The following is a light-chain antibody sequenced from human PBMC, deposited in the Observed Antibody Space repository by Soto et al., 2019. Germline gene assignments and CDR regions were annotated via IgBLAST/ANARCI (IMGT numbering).Light chain of an antibody. V-gene: IGKV1-5*01. J-gene: IGKJ1*01. CDR3: QQYDTYWT. CDR2: DAS. Sequence: DIQMTQSPSTLSASVGDRVTIPCRASQSVGTWLAWYQQKPGKAPKLLIYDASTLESGVPSRFSGSGSGTDFTLTISSLQPDDFATYYCQQYDTYWTFGQGTKVDIK. CDR1: QSVGTW.